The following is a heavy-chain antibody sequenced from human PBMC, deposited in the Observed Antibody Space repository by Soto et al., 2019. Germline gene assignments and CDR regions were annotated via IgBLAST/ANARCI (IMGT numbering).Heavy chain of an antibody. CDR2: ISAYNGNT. V-gene: IGHV1-18*01. D-gene: IGHD2-2*01. CDR3: ARVPAAIPFWFDP. Sequence: GASVKLSCKASGYTFTSYGISWVRQAPGQGLEWMGWISAYNGNTNYAQKLQGRVTLTTDTSTSTAYMELRSLRSDDTAVYYCARVPAAIPFWFDPWGQGTLVTVSS. CDR1: GYTFTSYG. J-gene: IGHJ5*02.